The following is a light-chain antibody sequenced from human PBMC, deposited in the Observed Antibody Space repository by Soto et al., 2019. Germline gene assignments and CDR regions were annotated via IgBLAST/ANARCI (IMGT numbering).Light chain of an antibody. V-gene: IGKV3-20*01. CDR2: GIS. CDR3: HQYGSTPRT. CDR1: QSVNSNY. J-gene: IGKJ2*01. Sequence: EIVLTQSPGTLSLSPGDRATLSCRASQSVNSNYFSWFQQRPGQPPRLLIYGISIRATGIPDRFSGSGSGTDFTLTINRLEPEDFAVYYCHQYGSTPRTFGQGTKLEIK.